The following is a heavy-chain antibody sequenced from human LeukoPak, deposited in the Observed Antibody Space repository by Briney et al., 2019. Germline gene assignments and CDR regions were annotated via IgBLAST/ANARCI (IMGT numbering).Heavy chain of an antibody. CDR3: ARRRISIAAAGRLFDY. CDR2: INHSGST. CDR1: GGSFSGYY. J-gene: IGHJ4*02. Sequence: SETLSLTCAVYGGSFSGYYWSWIRQPPGKGLEWIGEINHSGSTNYNPSLKGRVTISVDTSKNQFSLKLSSVTAADTAVYYCARRRISIAAAGRLFDYWGQGTLVTVSS. D-gene: IGHD6-13*01. V-gene: IGHV4-34*01.